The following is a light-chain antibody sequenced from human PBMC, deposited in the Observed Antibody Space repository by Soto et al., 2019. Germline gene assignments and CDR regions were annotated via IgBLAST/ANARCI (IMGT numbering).Light chain of an antibody. J-gene: IGLJ2*01. V-gene: IGLV1-40*01. CDR1: SSNIGAGYD. Sequence: QSVLTQPPSVSGAPGQRVTISCTGSSSNIGAGYDVHWYQQLPGTAPKLLIYGNSNRPSGVPDRFSGSKSGTSASLAITGLQAGDEADYYCQSYDSSLSGLNVVFGGGTKLTVL. CDR3: QSYDSSLSGLNVV. CDR2: GNS.